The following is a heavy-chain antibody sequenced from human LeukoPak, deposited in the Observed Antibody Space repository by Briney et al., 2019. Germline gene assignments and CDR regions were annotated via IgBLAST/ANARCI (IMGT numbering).Heavy chain of an antibody. V-gene: IGHV7-4-1*02. Sequence: ASVKVSCKASGYTFTSYAMNWVRQAPGQGLEWMGWINTNTGNPTYAQGFTGRFVFSLDTSVSTAYLQISSLRAEDTAVYYCARDGYPDYGDYYFDYWGQGTLVTVSS. CDR3: ARDGYPDYGDYYFDY. D-gene: IGHD4-17*01. J-gene: IGHJ4*02. CDR2: INTNTGNP. CDR1: GYTFTSYA.